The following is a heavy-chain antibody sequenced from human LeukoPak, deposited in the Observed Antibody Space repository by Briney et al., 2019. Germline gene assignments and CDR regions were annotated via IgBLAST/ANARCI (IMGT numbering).Heavy chain of an antibody. CDR2: ISGSGGST. CDR3: ASPGLFDWLFSRVY. Sequence: GGSLRLSCAASGFTFSSYAMSWVRQAPGKGLEWVSAISGSGGSTYYADSVKGRFTISRDNSKNTLYLQMNTLRAEDTAVYYCASPGLFDWLFSRVYWGQGTLVTVSS. CDR1: GFTFSSYA. D-gene: IGHD3-9*01. J-gene: IGHJ4*02. V-gene: IGHV3-23*01.